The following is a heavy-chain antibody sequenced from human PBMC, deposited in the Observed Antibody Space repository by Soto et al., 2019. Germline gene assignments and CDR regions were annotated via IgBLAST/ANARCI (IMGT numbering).Heavy chain of an antibody. Sequence: QVQLVQSGAEVKKPGASVKVSCETSGYTFTNYDINWVRQVAGQGLEWMGWINPDSDNTGYAQKFQGRVTMTRDTSISTAYMELNSLRSEDTAVYYCARGRRYCTTTSCYPPALFPYGMDVWGQGTTVTVSS. CDR1: GYTFTNYD. J-gene: IGHJ6*02. CDR3: ARGRRYCTTTSCYPPALFPYGMDV. D-gene: IGHD2-2*01. CDR2: INPDSDNT. V-gene: IGHV1-8*01.